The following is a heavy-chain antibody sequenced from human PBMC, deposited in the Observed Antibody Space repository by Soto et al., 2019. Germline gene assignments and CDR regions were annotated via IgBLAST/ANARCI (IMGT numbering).Heavy chain of an antibody. V-gene: IGHV4-34*01. J-gene: IGHJ6*02. D-gene: IGHD2-15*01. CDR2: INHSGST. CDR1: GGSFSGYY. Sequence: QVQLQQWGAGLLKPSETLSLTCAVYGGSFSGYYWSWIRQPPGKGLEWIGEINHSGSTNYNPSLKSRVTKSVDKSKNRFSLKLSSVTAADTAVYYCARGGYCSGGGCRSRRAPRVHYGMDVWGQGTTVTVPS. CDR3: ARGGYCSGGGCRSRRAPRVHYGMDV.